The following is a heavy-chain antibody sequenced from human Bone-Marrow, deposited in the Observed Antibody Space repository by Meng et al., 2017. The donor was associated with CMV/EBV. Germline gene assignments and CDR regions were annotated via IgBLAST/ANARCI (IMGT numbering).Heavy chain of an antibody. CDR1: GDSASSNSAA. D-gene: IGHD2-2*01. V-gene: IGHV6-1*01. CDR3: ARGLGYCSSTSCLYFDY. Sequence: SQTLSLTCAMSGDSASSNSAAWNWIRQSPSRGLEWLGRTYYRSKWYNDYAVSVKSRITINPDTSKNQFPLQLNSVTPEYTAVYYRARGLGYCSSTSCLYFDYWGQGTLVTASS. J-gene: IGHJ4*02. CDR2: TYYRSKWYN.